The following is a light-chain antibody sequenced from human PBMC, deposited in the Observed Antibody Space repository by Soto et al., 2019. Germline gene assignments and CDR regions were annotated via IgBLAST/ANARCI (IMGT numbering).Light chain of an antibody. CDR3: QSWDTGIQV. Sequence: QLVLTQSPSASASLGASVKLTCSLSSGHSSYAIAWLQQQPEKGPRYLMRLNSDGSGNNGDGIPDRFSGSSSGAERYLTISSLQFEDEADYYCQSWDTGIQVFGGVTKLTVL. CDR1: SGHSSYA. V-gene: IGLV4-69*01. J-gene: IGLJ2*01. CDR2: LNSDGSG.